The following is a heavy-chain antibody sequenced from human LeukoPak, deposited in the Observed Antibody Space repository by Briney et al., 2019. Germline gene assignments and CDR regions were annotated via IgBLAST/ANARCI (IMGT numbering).Heavy chain of an antibody. Sequence: GGSLRLSCAASGFTFSSYEMNWVRQAPGKGLEWVSTISLSGDRTYYADSVKGRFTISRGNSKNTLYLQMNSLRAEDTAVYYCAKVTYGSGTYGAFDYWGQGTLVTVSS. CDR3: AKVTYGSGTYGAFDY. CDR1: GFTFSSYE. V-gene: IGHV3-23*01. CDR2: ISLSGDRT. D-gene: IGHD3-10*01. J-gene: IGHJ4*02.